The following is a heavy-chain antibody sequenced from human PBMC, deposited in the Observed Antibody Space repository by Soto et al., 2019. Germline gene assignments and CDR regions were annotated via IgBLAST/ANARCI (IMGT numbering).Heavy chain of an antibody. CDR1: GFTFRSYA. J-gene: IGHJ4*02. V-gene: IGHV3-23*01. D-gene: IGHD2-2*01. CDR3: VKYEGKSLDY. CDR2: VSGSGGSA. Sequence: LRLSCAASGFTFRSYAMSWVRQAPGKGLEWVSVVSGSGGSAYYADSVKGRFSISRDNSKNTLYLQMNSLRVEDTAIYYCVKYEGKSLDYWGQGTLVTVSS.